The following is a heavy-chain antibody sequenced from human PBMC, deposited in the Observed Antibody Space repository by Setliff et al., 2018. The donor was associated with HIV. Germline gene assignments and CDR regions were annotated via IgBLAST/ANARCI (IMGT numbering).Heavy chain of an antibody. D-gene: IGHD2-2*02. V-gene: IGHV4-4*07. CDR3: TREFHRGIPDYFDS. CDR1: GDSVNGYY. Sequence: ETLYLTCTVSGDSVNGYYWSWIRQPAGKGLEWVGRINPSGSSNYNPSLNSRVAVSLDTSKNQFSLKLSSVTAADTAVYYCTREFHRGIPDYFDSWGQGNLVTVSS. CDR2: INPSGSS. J-gene: IGHJ4*02.